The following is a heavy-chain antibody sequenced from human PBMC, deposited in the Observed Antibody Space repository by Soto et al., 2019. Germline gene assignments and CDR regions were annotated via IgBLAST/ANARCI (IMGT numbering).Heavy chain of an antibody. CDR3: TRYCSGGICLDAFDI. J-gene: IGHJ3*02. V-gene: IGHV3-73*01. CDR1: GFTFSDSA. CDR2: IRSKGNSYAT. Sequence: EVQLGESGGGLVQPGGSLKLSCAASGFTFSDSAMHWVRQASGKGLEWVGRIRSKGNSYATAYAASVKGRFTISRDDSKNTAYLQMNSLKTEDTAVYYCTRYCSGGICLDAFDIWGQGTMVSVSS. D-gene: IGHD2-15*01.